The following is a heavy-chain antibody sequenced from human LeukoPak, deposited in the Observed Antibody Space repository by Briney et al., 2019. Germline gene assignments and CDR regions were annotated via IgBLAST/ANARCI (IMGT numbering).Heavy chain of an antibody. CDR3: AREAGDNTYNV. Sequence: ASVKVSCKASGYTFTDFYMHWVRQAPGQGLEWLGWMNPKTGETRYGQNFQGRVTMTRDTSITTAYMELSSLISDDTAVYYCAREAGDNTYNVWGQGTMVTVS. CDR1: GYTFTDFY. CDR2: MNPKTGET. D-gene: IGHD3-16*01. V-gene: IGHV1-2*02. J-gene: IGHJ3*01.